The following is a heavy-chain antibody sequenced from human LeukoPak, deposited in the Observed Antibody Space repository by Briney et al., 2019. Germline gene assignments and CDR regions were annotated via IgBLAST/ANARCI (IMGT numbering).Heavy chain of an antibody. J-gene: IGHJ4*02. CDR2: ISNSGGRT. Sequence: GSLRLSCAASGFTFSSYAMSWVRQAPGKGLEWVSSISNSGGRTFYTDSVKGRFTISRDNSKITLYLQMNSLRAEDTAVYYCAKSYNGYESKPDYWGQGTLVTVSS. D-gene: IGHD5-12*01. CDR3: AKSYNGYESKPDY. V-gene: IGHV3-23*01. CDR1: GFTFSSYA.